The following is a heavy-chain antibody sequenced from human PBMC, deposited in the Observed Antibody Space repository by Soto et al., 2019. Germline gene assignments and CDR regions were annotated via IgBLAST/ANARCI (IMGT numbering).Heavy chain of an antibody. V-gene: IGHV4-4*02. D-gene: IGHD6-13*01. CDR1: GDSISSSKW. J-gene: IGHJ4*02. Sequence: QVQLQESGPGLVKPSGTLSLTCAVAGDSISSSKWWSWFRQTPGKGLEWIGEIYHSGSTNYNPYLTSRDIISVAKSKNKFSLRLSSVTDADTAIYYCARGARQQQRDYWGQGTLVTVSS. CDR2: IYHSGST. CDR3: ARGARQQQRDY.